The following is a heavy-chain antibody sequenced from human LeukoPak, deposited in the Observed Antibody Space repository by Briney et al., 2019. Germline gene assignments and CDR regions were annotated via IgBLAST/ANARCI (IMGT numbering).Heavy chain of an antibody. CDR1: GFTFSSYA. V-gene: IGHV3-23*01. CDR3: ARDGGGASGWYVGDYYFDY. D-gene: IGHD6-19*01. CDR2: ISGSGGST. Sequence: GGSLRLSCAASGFTFSSYAMSWVRQAPGKGLEWVSAISGSGGSTYYADSVKGRFTISRDNSKNTLYLQMNSLRAEDTAVYYCARDGGGASGWYVGDYYFDYWGQGTLVTVSP. J-gene: IGHJ4*02.